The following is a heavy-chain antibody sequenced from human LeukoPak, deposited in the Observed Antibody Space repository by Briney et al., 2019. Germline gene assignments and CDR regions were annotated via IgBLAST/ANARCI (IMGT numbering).Heavy chain of an antibody. Sequence: SETLSLTCTVSGYSISSGYNWGWIRQPPGEGLEWIGSIYHTGSTYYNPSLKSRVTVSVDTSKNQFSLNLSSVTAADAAVYYCARDYGDFEDYFDYWGQGTLVTVSS. J-gene: IGHJ4*02. D-gene: IGHD4-17*01. CDR2: IYHTGST. CDR1: GYSISSGYN. V-gene: IGHV4-38-2*02. CDR3: ARDYGDFEDYFDY.